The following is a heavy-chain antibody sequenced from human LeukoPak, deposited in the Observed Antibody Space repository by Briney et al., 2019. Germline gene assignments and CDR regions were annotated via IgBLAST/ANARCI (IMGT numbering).Heavy chain of an antibody. Sequence: SVKVSCKASGGTFSSYAISWVRQAPGQGLEWMGRIIPILGIANYAQKFQGRVTITADKSTSTAYMELSSLRSEDTAVYYCAGDPPCSGGSCYSDWFDPWGQGTLVTVSS. CDR3: AGDPPCSGGSCYSDWFDP. J-gene: IGHJ5*02. CDR2: IIPILGIA. V-gene: IGHV1-69*04. D-gene: IGHD2-15*01. CDR1: GGTFSSYA.